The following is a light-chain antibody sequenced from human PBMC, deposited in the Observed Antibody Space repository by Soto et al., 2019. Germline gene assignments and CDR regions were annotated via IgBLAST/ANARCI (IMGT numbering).Light chain of an antibody. J-gene: IGLJ2*01. Sequence: QSALTQPASVSGSPGQSITISCSGTSSDVGGYNYVSWYQQHPGKAPKVIIYDVSNRPSGVSNRFSGSKSGNTASLTISGLQAEDEADYYCSSYTSSSTLAFGGGTKLTVL. CDR2: DVS. CDR3: SSYTSSSTLA. CDR1: SSDVGGYNY. V-gene: IGLV2-14*01.